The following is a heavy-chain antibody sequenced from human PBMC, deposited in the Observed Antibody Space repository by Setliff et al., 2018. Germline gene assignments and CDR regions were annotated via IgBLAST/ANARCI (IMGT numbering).Heavy chain of an antibody. D-gene: IGHD1-1*01. J-gene: IGHJ4*02. CDR1: GYSIITGYY. Sequence: PSETLSLTCSVSGYSIITGYYWAWIRRLPGRGLEWIGRIYYRGDTYYNASLKGRLTISVDTAQNQFSLRLTSVTAADTAVYYCARNGTYRYFDYWGQGALVTVSS. V-gene: IGHV4-38-2*02. CDR3: ARNGTYRYFDY. CDR2: IYYRGDT.